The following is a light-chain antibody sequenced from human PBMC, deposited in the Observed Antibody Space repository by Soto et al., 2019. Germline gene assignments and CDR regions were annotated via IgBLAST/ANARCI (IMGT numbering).Light chain of an antibody. J-gene: IGKJ1*01. V-gene: IGKV3-20*01. Sequence: EIVLTQSPGTLSLFPGERATLSCRASQSISSNYLAWYQQKPGQAPRLLIHDASNRATGVPDGFSGARSGTDFTHSIIRLVPEDFAVYYCHQYGSAPPWTFGQGTKVEIK. CDR3: HQYGSAPPWT. CDR2: DAS. CDR1: QSISSNY.